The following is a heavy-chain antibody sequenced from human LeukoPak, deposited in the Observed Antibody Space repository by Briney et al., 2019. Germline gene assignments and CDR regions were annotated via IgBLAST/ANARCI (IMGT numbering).Heavy chain of an antibody. D-gene: IGHD3-10*01. J-gene: IGHJ4*03. CDR1: GFTFSSHW. CDR2: INSDGSST. Sequence: GGSLRLSCAASGFTFSSHWMHWVRQAPGQGLAWVSRINSDGSSTAYADSVKGRFTISRDNAKNTLYLQMNSLRAEDTAVYYCVRAILLPKGHFYSWGQGTPVTVSP. CDR3: VRAILLPKGHFYS. V-gene: IGHV3-74*03.